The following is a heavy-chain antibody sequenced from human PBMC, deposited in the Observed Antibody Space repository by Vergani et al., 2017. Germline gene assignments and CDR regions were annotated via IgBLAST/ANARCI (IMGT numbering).Heavy chain of an antibody. CDR1: GGSISSGSYY. D-gene: IGHD3-3*01. Sequence: QVQLQESGPGLVKPSQTLSLTCTVSGGSISSGSYYWSWIRQPAGKGLEWIGRIYTSGSTNYNPSLKSRVTISVDTSKNQFSLKLRSVTAADTAVYYWARMYYDFWSGMAGEYYMDVWGKGTTVTVSS. J-gene: IGHJ6*03. V-gene: IGHV4-61*02. CDR2: IYTSGST. CDR3: ARMYYDFWSGMAGEYYMDV.